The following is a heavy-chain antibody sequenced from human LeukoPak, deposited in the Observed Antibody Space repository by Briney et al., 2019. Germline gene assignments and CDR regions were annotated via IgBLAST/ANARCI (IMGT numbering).Heavy chain of an antibody. J-gene: IGHJ4*02. CDR2: INPNSGGT. Sequence: ASVKVSCKASGYTFITYGISWVRQAPGQGLEWLGWINPNSGGTSNAQMLQGRVTLTRDTSINTAYMELRRLTSDDTAVYYCARDFIRGSSFAYRLLESWGQGTLVIVSS. D-gene: IGHD5-18*01. CDR3: ARDFIRGSSFAYRLLES. CDR1: GYTFITYG. V-gene: IGHV1-2*02.